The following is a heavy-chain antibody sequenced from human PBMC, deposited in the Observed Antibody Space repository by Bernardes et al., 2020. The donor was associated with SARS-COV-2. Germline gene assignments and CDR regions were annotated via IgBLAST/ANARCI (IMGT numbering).Heavy chain of an antibody. CDR2: ISAYNGNT. V-gene: IGHV1-18*04. Sequence: ASVKVSCKASGYTFNSYGISWVRQAPGQGLEWMGLISAYNGNTNYAQKLQGRVTMTTDTSTTTAYMELRSLRSDDTALYYCARDSCSSTSCYFDYWGQGTLVTVSS. CDR1: GYTFNSYG. CDR3: ARDSCSSTSCYFDY. D-gene: IGHD2-2*01. J-gene: IGHJ4*02.